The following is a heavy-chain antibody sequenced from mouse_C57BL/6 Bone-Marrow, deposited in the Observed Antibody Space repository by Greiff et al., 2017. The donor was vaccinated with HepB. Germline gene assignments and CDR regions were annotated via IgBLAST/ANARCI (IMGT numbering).Heavy chain of an antibody. CDR1: GYAFSSSW. CDR3: ARAITTVVPFDY. D-gene: IGHD1-1*01. V-gene: IGHV1-82*01. CDR2: IYPGDGDT. J-gene: IGHJ2*01. Sequence: VQLQQSGPELVKPGASVKISCKASGYAFSSSWMNWVKQRPGKGLEWIGRIYPGDGDTNYNGKFKGKATLTADKSSSTAYMQLSSLTSEDSAVYFCARAITTVVPFDYWGQGTTLTVYS.